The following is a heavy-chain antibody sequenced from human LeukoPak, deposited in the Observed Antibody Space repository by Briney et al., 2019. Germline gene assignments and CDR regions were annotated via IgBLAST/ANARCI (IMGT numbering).Heavy chain of an antibody. CDR2: INHSGST. V-gene: IGHV4-34*08. CDR3: QTYYYYYGMDV. CDR1: GGTFRGYY. J-gene: IGHJ6*02. Sequence: SETLSLTCAVYGGTFRGYYWSWIRQPPGKGLEWIGEINHSGSTNYNPSLKSRVTISVDTSKNQFSLRLSSVTAADTAVYYCQTYYYYYGMDVWGQGTTVTVSS.